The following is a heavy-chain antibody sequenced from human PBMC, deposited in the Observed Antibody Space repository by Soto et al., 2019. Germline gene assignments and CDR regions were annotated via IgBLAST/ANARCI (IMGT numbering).Heavy chain of an antibody. CDR3: AREGNVDSSGWGREHKLDY. CDR2: INPNSGGT. V-gene: IGHV1-2*04. Sequence: ASVKVSCKASGYTFTGYYMHWVRQAPGQGLEWMGWINPNSGGTNYAQKFQGWVTMTRDTSISTAYMELSRLRSDDTAVYYCAREGNVDSSGWGREHKLDYWGQGTLVTVSS. CDR1: GYTFTGYY. D-gene: IGHD3-22*01. J-gene: IGHJ4*02.